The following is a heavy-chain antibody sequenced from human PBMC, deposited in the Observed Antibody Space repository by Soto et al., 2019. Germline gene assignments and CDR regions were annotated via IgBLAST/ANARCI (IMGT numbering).Heavy chain of an antibody. CDR3: ARAYCTNGVCHGHFDY. D-gene: IGHD2-8*01. J-gene: IGHJ4*02. Sequence: GGSLRLSCAASGFTFSSYDMHWVRQATGKGLEWVSAIGTAGDTYYPGSVKGRFTISRENAKNSLYLQMNSLRAEDTAVYYCARAYCTNGVCHGHFDYWGQGTLVTVSS. V-gene: IGHV3-13*01. CDR2: IGTAGDT. CDR1: GFTFSSYD.